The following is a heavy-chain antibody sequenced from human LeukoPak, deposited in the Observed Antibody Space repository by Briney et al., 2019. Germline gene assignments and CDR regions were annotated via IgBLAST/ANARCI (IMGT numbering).Heavy chain of an antibody. J-gene: IGHJ4*02. Sequence: GGSLRLSCAASGFTFSGSAMHWVRQASGKGLEWVGRIRSKANSYATAYAASVKGRFTVSRDNAKNTLYLQMDSLRPEDTALYYCARDDHNVLTDNFDYWGQGTLVTVSS. CDR3: ARDDHNVLTDNFDY. CDR2: IRSKANSYAT. D-gene: IGHD3-9*01. CDR1: GFTFSGSA. V-gene: IGHV3-73*01.